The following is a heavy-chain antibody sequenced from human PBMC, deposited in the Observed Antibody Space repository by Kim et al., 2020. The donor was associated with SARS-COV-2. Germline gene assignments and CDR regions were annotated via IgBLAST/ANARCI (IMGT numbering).Heavy chain of an antibody. Sequence: GGSLRLSCAASGFTFSSYSMNWVRQAPGKGLEWVSSISSSSSYIYYADSVKGRFTISRDNAKNSLYLQMNSLRAEDTAVYYCARVSAAVAGTGDFDYWGQGTLVTVSS. CDR3: ARVSAAVAGTGDFDY. V-gene: IGHV3-21*01. CDR1: GFTFSSYS. D-gene: IGHD6-19*01. CDR2: ISSSSSYI. J-gene: IGHJ4*02.